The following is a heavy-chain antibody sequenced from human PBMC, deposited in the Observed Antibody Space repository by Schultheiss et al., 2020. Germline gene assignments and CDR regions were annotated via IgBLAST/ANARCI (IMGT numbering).Heavy chain of an antibody. CDR3: AKARIDYYDSSGYSDY. CDR2: ISGSGGST. D-gene: IGHD3-22*01. V-gene: IGHV3-23*01. J-gene: IGHJ4*02. CDR1: GFTFSSYG. Sequence: GGSLRLSCAASGFTFSSYGMSWVRQAPGKGLEWVSTISGSGGSTYYADSVKGRFTISRDNSKNTVYLQMNSLRAEDTAVYYCAKARIDYYDSSGYSDYWGQGTLVTVSS.